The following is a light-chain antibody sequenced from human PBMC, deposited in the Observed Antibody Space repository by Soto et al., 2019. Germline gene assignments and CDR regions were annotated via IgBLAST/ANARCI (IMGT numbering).Light chain of an antibody. CDR3: QQYNTWPPLT. Sequence: EIVMTQSPATLSVSPGDRATLSCRASQSVSSSLAWYQQIPGQAPRLLIYDASTRATGIPARFGGSGSETEFTHTISSLQSEDFAVYYCQQYNTWPPLTFGGGTKVELK. CDR1: QSVSSS. V-gene: IGKV3-15*01. CDR2: DAS. J-gene: IGKJ4*01.